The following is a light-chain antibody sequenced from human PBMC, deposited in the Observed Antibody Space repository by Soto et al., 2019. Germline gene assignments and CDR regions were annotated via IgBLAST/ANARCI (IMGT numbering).Light chain of an antibody. CDR1: QSVSSN. CDR3: QQYDDWPLT. J-gene: IGKJ4*01. Sequence: EIVMTQSPATLSVSPGERATLSCGASQSVSSNLAWYQQKPGQAPKLLLYNPSTMATGIPARFSGSGSGTEFTLTIRSLQYEDFAIYYCQQYDDWPLTFGGGTKVEIK. CDR2: NPS. V-gene: IGKV3-15*01.